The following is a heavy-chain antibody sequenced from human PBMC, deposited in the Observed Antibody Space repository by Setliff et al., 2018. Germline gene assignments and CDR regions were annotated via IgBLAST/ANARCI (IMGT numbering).Heavy chain of an antibody. CDR3: AIIDDAVMDLSPCSTTGCYGTLYYYYYMDV. CDR1: GRSFTSFW. CDR2: IFPTDSDT. D-gene: IGHD2-2*01. V-gene: IGHV5-51*01. Sequence: GESLKISCKGSGRSFTSFWIGWVRQMPGKGLEWMGIIFPTDSDTRYSPSFRGQVTISADKSISTAYLQWRSLKASDTAMYYCAIIDDAVMDLSPCSTTGCYGTLYYYYYMDVWGKGTTVTVSS. J-gene: IGHJ6*03.